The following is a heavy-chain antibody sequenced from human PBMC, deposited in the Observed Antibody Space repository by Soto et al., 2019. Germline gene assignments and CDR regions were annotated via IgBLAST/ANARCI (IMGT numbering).Heavy chain of an antibody. CDR2: ISSSSSYT. CDR1: GFTFSDYY. Sequence: GESLKISCAASGFTFSDYYMSWIRQAPGKGLEWVSYISSSSSYTNYADSVKGRFTISRDNAKNSLYLQMNSLRAEDTAVYYCARGFGYSSSWYDYWGQGPLVTVSS. J-gene: IGHJ4*02. D-gene: IGHD6-13*01. CDR3: ARGFGYSSSWYDY. V-gene: IGHV3-11*05.